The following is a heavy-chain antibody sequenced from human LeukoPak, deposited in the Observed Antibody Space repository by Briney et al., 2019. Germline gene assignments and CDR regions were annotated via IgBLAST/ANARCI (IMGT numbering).Heavy chain of an antibody. Sequence: SVKVSCKASGGTFSSYAISWVRQAPGQGLEWMGGIIPIFGTANYAQKFQGRVTITADESTSTAYMELSSLGSEDTAVYYCARADSGSYYFDYWGQGTLVTVSS. CDR2: IIPIFGTA. CDR1: GGTFSSYA. D-gene: IGHD1-26*01. J-gene: IGHJ4*02. V-gene: IGHV1-69*13. CDR3: ARADSGSYYFDY.